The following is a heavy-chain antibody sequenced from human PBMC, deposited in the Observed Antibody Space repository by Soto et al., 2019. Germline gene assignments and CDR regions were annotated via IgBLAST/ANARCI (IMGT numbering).Heavy chain of an antibody. J-gene: IGHJ5*02. CDR2: IIPMTGTP. Sequence: QVQLVQSGAEVKTPGSSVEVSCKASGGIFSSFSITWVRQVPGHGLEWMGGIIPMTGTPNYAEKFQGRLTLTAAASTRTVYLVLSSLKSEDTAVYYCARGPIFPGATSWLDPWGQGTVVIVSS. CDR1: GGIFSSFS. D-gene: IGHD1-1*01. V-gene: IGHV1-69*01. CDR3: ARGPIFPGATSWLDP.